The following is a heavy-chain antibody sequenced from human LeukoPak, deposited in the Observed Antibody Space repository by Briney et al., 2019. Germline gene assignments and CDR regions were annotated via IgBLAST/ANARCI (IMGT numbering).Heavy chain of an antibody. CDR1: GGSFSGYY. CDR3: ARGRQQWLVRPFDY. V-gene: IGHV4-34*01. J-gene: IGHJ4*02. D-gene: IGHD6-19*01. Sequence: SETLSLTCAVYGGSFSGYYWSWIRQPPGKGLEWTGEINHSGSTNYNPSLKSRVTISVDTSKNQFSLKLSTVTAADTAVYYCARGRQQWLVRPFDYWGQGTLVTVSS. CDR2: INHSGST.